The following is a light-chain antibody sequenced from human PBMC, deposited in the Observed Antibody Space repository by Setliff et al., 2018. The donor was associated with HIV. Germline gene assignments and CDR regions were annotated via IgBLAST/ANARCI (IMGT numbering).Light chain of an antibody. CDR2: DVS. J-gene: IGLJ2*01. V-gene: IGLV2-14*03. Sequence: QSALAQPASVSGSPGQSITISCTGTSSNVGGYDYVSWYQQHPGKAPKLMIYDVSNRPSGVSNRFSGSKSGNTASLTISGLQAEDEADYYCSSYTFSTSLEVIFGGGTQLTV. CDR1: SSNVGGYDY. CDR3: SSYTFSTSLEVI.